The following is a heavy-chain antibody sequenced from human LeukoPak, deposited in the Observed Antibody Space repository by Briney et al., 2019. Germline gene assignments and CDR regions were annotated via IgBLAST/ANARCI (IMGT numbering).Heavy chain of an antibody. CDR3: ARFAVRGVNY. Sequence: SETLSLTCTVSGGSISSYYWSWIRQPPGKGLEWIGYIYYSGSTNYNPSLKSRVTISVDTSKNQISLKLSSVTAADTAVYYCARFAVRGVNYWGQGTLVTVSS. V-gene: IGHV4-59*01. D-gene: IGHD3-10*01. CDR2: IYYSGST. CDR1: GGSISSYY. J-gene: IGHJ4*02.